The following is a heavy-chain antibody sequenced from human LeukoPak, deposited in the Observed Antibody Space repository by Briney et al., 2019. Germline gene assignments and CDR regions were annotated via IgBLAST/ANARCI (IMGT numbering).Heavy chain of an antibody. CDR2: VNSAGTNT. CDR3: VKDLHRSDLIAVGFDY. Sequence: SGGSLRLSCAASGFTFNSFWMHWVRQAPGKGLLWLSRVNSAGTNTVYADSVKGRFTASRDNAQNMLYLQMNSLRADDTAVYYCVKDLHRSDLIAVGFDYWGQGTLVTVSS. J-gene: IGHJ4*02. V-gene: IGHV3-74*01. CDR1: GFTFNSFW. D-gene: IGHD2-21*01.